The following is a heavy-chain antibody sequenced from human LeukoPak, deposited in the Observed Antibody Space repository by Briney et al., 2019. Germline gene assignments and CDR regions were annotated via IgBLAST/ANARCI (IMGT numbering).Heavy chain of an antibody. CDR2: ITSSSAYI. D-gene: IGHD3-9*01. CDR3: AKAEGYDILTGLDY. CDR1: GFTFSTYT. Sequence: SGGSLRLSCAASGFTFSTYTMNWVRQAPGKGLEWVSSITSSSAYIFYADSVKGWFTISRDNSKNTLYLQMNSLRTEDTAVYYCAKAEGYDILTGLDYWGQGTLVTVSS. J-gene: IGHJ4*02. V-gene: IGHV3-21*04.